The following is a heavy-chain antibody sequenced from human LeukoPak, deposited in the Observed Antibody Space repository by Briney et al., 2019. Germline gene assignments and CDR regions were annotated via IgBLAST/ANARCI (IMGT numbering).Heavy chain of an antibody. CDR3: ARDSNGGQSYYYDSSGYSVY. D-gene: IGHD3-22*01. CDR2: INPNSGGT. CDR1: GYTFTGYY. Sequence: ASVKVSCKASGYTFTGYYMHWVRQAPGQGLEWMGWINPNSGGTNYAQKFQGRVTMTRDTSISTAYMELSRLRSDDTAVYYCARDSNGGQSYYYDSSGYSVYWGRGTLVTVSS. V-gene: IGHV1-2*02. J-gene: IGHJ4*02.